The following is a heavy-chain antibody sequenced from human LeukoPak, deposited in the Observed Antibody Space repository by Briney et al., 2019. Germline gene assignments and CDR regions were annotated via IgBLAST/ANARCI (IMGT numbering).Heavy chain of an antibody. J-gene: IGHJ4*02. Sequence: GGSLRLSCAASGFTFSSYGMHWVRQAPGKGLEWVGRIKSKTDGGTTDYAAPVKGRFTISRDDSKNTLYLQMNSLKTEDTAVYYCARTQAYLTFDYWGQGTLVTVSS. CDR3: ARTQAYLTFDY. CDR2: IKSKTDGGTT. CDR1: GFTFSSYG. V-gene: IGHV3-15*01. D-gene: IGHD2-2*01.